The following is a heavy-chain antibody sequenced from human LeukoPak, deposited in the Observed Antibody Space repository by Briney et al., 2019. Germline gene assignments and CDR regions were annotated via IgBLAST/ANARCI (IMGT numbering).Heavy chain of an antibody. J-gene: IGHJ6*03. Sequence: GASVKVSCKASGGTFSSYAISWVRQAPGQGLEWMGGIIPIFGTANYAQKFQGRVTITADKSTSTAYMELSSLRSEDTAVYYCAGGVATGTYYYYYMDVWGKGTTVTVSS. CDR3: AGGVATGTYYYYYMDV. CDR2: IIPIFGTA. CDR1: GGTFSSYA. V-gene: IGHV1-69*06. D-gene: IGHD5-12*01.